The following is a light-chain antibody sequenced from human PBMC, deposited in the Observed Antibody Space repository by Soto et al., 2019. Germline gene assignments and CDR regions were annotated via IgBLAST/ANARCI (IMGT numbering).Light chain of an antibody. V-gene: IGLV2-14*03. CDR1: SSDVGGSNL. Sequence: QSALTQPASVSDSPGQSITISCTGTSSDVGGSNLVSWYQQHPGKPPKLIIYDVANQPSGVSNRFSGSKSGSTASLIISRLQTEDEADYYCVSYTSSTTYVFGTGTKVTVL. CDR3: VSYTSSTTYV. J-gene: IGLJ1*01. CDR2: DVA.